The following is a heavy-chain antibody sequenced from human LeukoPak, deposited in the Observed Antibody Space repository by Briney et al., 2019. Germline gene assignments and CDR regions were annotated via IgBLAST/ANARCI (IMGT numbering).Heavy chain of an antibody. V-gene: IGHV3-15*01. D-gene: IGHD2-2*01. J-gene: IGHJ6*04. CDR3: TPDIVVVPAADRYSYGMDV. Sequence: GGSLRLSCAASGFTFSNAWMSWVRQAPGKGLEWVGRIKSKTDGGTTDYAAPVKGRFTISRDDSKNTLYLQMNSPKTEDAAVYYCTPDIVVVPAADRYSYGMDVWGKGTTVTVSS. CDR1: GFTFSNAW. CDR2: IKSKTDGGTT.